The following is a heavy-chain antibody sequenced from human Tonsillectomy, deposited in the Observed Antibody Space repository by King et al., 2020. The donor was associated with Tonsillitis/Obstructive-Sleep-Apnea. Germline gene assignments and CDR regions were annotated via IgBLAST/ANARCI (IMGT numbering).Heavy chain of an antibody. CDR1: GFTFDDYA. V-gene: IGHV3-9*01. CDR2: ISWNSGSI. J-gene: IGHJ4*02. D-gene: IGHD2-15*01. Sequence: VQLVVSGGGLVQPGRSLRLFCTASGFTFDDYAMHWVRHAPGKGLEWVSAISWNSGSIGYADCVEGRFTISRDNAKNSLYLRMNSLRADDTAFFYCAKEILSSSWKQFDYWGQGTLVTVSS. CDR3: AKEILSSSWKQFDY.